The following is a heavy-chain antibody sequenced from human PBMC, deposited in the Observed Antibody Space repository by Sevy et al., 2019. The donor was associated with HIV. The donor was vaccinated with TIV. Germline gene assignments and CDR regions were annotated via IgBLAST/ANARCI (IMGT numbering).Heavy chain of an antibody. CDR2: IKKDGTDK. J-gene: IGHJ4*02. D-gene: IGHD3-10*01. CDR1: GFTFSKPW. CDR3: ARDRRVEFGGSDF. Sequence: GALRLSWIASGFTFSKPWMTWVRQAPGKGLEWVAHIKKDGTDKFYVDSVKGRFFISRDNANNSLYLQMNSLRVEDTAVYYCARDRRVEFGGSDFWGQGTRVTVSS. V-gene: IGHV3-7*03.